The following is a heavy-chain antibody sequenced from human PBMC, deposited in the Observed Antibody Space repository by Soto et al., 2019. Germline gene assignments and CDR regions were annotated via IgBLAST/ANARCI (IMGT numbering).Heavy chain of an antibody. J-gene: IGHJ4*02. CDR3: AAVPGDFDC. D-gene: IGHD1-1*01. CDR1: GFTFSSSS. CDR2: IVIGTGNT. V-gene: IGHV1-58*01. Sequence: QMPLVQSGPEVKKPGTSVKVSCKASGFTFSSSSVPWVRQARGQRLEWIGWIVIGTGNTNYAQRFQGRVTFTRDMSTSTAYTELSSLRAEDTAVYYCAAVPGDFDCWGKGTLVTVSS.